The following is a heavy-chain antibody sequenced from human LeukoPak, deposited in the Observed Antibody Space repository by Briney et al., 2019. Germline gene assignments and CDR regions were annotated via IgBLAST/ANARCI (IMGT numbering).Heavy chain of an antibody. D-gene: IGHD3-22*01. V-gene: IGHV4-38-2*02. CDR3: ARDLRSDYNSWIDD. CDR2: IYHSGNS. J-gene: IGHJ4*02. Sequence: SETLSLTCTLSGYSISSGYSWGWIRQPPGKGLEWIGSIYHSGNSYYNPSLKSPVTISVDTSKNQFSLKRSSVTAADTAVYYCARDLRSDYNSWIDDWGQGTPVTVSS. CDR1: GYSISSGYS.